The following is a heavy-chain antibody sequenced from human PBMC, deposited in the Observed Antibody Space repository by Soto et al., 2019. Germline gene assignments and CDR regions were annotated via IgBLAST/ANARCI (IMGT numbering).Heavy chain of an antibody. V-gene: IGHV3-21*01. Sequence: GGSLRLSCAASGFTFSSYDMHWVRQATGKGLEWVSSISSSSSYIYYADSVKGRFTISRDNAKNSLYLQMNSLRAEDTAVYYCAREAADYGDYYFDYWGQGTLVTVSS. D-gene: IGHD4-17*01. J-gene: IGHJ4*02. CDR1: GFTFSSYD. CDR2: ISSSSSYI. CDR3: AREAADYGDYYFDY.